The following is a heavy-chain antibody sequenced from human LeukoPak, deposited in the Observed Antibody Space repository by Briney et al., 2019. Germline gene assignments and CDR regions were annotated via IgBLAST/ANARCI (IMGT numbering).Heavy chain of an antibody. CDR2: IYTSGSI. CDR1: GGSISSYY. CDR3: ARELQNYYDSSGYLDY. J-gene: IGHJ4*02. Sequence: SETLSLTCTVSGGSISSYYWSWIRQPAGKGLEWIGRIYTSGSITYNPSLKSRVSMSVDTSKNQFSLKLSSVTAADTAVYYCARELQNYYDSSGYLDYWGQGTLVTVSS. D-gene: IGHD3-22*01. V-gene: IGHV4-4*07.